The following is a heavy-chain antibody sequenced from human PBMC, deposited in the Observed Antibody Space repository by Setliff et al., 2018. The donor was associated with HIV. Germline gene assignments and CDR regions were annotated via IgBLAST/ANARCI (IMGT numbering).Heavy chain of an antibody. CDR2: IRSKANNYAT. V-gene: IGHV3-73*01. CDR1: GFSNSA. D-gene: IGHD1-26*01. J-gene: IGHJ4*02. Sequence: PGGSLRLSCAASGFSNSALHWVRQAPGKGLEWVSRIRSKANNYATEYGASVKGRFIISRDDSKNMAYLQMNSLRTEDTAIYYCTRHRGSFDYWGLGTLVTVSS. CDR3: TRHRGSFDY.